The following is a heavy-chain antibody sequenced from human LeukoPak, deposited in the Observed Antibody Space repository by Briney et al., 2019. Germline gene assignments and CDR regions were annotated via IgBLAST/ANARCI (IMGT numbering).Heavy chain of an antibody. Sequence: GASVKVSCTASGYTFTGYDMHWVRQAPGQGVERVRWSNPNSGGTNYAQKFPGRVNMTRDTSISKAYMALNRLRSDDTAVYYCARDSGSYCLDYWGQGTLVTDSS. D-gene: IGHD1-26*01. CDR1: GYTFTGYD. V-gene: IGHV1-2*02. J-gene: IGHJ4*02. CDR3: ARDSGSYCLDY. CDR2: SNPNSGGT.